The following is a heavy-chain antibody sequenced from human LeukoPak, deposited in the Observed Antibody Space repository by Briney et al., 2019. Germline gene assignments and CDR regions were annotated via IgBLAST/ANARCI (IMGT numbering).Heavy chain of an antibody. CDR1: GFTFSSYA. D-gene: IGHD1-26*01. CDR3: AKRTTPNSGSYYNWFDP. V-gene: IGHV3-23*01. J-gene: IGHJ5*02. CDR2: ISGSGGST. Sequence: GGSLRLSXAASGFTFSSYAMSWVRQAPGKGLEWVSAISGSGGSTYYADSVKGRFTISRDNSKNTLYQQMNSLRAEDTAVYYCAKRTTPNSGSYYNWFDPWGQGTLVTVSS.